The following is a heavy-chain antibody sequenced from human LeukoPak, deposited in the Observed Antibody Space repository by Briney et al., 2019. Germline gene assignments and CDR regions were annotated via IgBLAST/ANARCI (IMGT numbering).Heavy chain of an antibody. J-gene: IGHJ4*02. CDR3: ARDEFDYYDSSGYYVPYDY. Sequence: GASVKVSCKASGGTFSSYAISWVRQAPGQGLEWMGRIIPILGIANYAQKFRGRVTITADKSTSTAYMELSSLRSEDTAVYYCARDEFDYYDSSGYYVPYDYWGQGTLVTVSS. V-gene: IGHV1-69*04. D-gene: IGHD3-22*01. CDR1: GGTFSSYA. CDR2: IIPILGIA.